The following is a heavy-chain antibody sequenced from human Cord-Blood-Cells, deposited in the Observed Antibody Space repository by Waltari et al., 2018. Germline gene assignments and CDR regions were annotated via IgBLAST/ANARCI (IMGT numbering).Heavy chain of an antibody. CDR3: ARGKVTTDDAFDI. D-gene: IGHD4-4*01. Sequence: EVQLVESGGGLVTPGGSLRLSCAASGFPFRSYGMNWVRQAPGKGLEWVSSISSSSSYIYYADSVKGRFTISRDNAKNSLYLQMNSLRAEDTAVYYCARGKVTTDDAFDIWGQGTMVTVSS. CDR2: ISSSSSYI. V-gene: IGHV3-21*01. J-gene: IGHJ3*02. CDR1: GFPFRSYG.